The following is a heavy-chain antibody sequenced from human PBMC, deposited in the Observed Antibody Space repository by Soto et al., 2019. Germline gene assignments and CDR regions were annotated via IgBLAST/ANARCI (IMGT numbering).Heavy chain of an antibody. CDR2: IWYDGNNK. D-gene: IGHD2-21*02. CDR3: AGDSAVVTANQ. V-gene: IGHV3-33*03. J-gene: IGHJ4*02. CDR1: GFTFSRYG. Sequence: PGGSLRLSCAAPGFTFSRYGMHWIRQAPGKGLEWVAVIWYDGNNKYYADSVKGRFTISRDNSKNTLYLQVNSLRGEDRAVFYWAGDSAVVTANQGGRGTLVIVSS.